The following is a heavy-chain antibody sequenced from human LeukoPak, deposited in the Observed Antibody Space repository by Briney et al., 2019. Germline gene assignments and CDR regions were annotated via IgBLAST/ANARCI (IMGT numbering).Heavy chain of an antibody. CDR3: ARDTPPGVVVPAAWALDAFDI. D-gene: IGHD2-2*01. Sequence: PSETLSLTCTVSGGSISSYYWSWIRQPAGKGLEWIGRIYTSGSTNYNPSLKSRVTMSVDTSKNQFSLKLSSVTAADTAVYYCARDTPPGVVVPAAWALDAFDIWGQGTMVTVSS. CDR1: GGSISSYY. CDR2: IYTSGST. J-gene: IGHJ3*02. V-gene: IGHV4-4*07.